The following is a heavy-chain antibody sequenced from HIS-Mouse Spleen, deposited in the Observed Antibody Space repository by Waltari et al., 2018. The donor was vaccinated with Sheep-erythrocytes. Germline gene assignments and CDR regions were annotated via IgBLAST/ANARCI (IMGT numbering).Heavy chain of an antibody. CDR2: ISSSSSYI. CDR3: ARDTGTDAFDI. V-gene: IGHV3-21*01. CDR1: GFTFSSYS. Sequence: AASGFTFSSYSMNWVRQAPGKGLEWGSSISSSSSYIYYADSVKGRFTISRDNAKNSLYLQMNSLRAEDTAVYYCARDTGTDAFDIWGQGTMVTVSS. J-gene: IGHJ3*02. D-gene: IGHD1-1*01.